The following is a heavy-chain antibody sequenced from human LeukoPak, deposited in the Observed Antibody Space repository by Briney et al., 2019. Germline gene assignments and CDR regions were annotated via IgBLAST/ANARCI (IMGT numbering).Heavy chain of an antibody. D-gene: IGHD6-19*01. J-gene: IGHJ4*02. V-gene: IGHV3-23*01. CDR1: GFSFSDYA. Sequence: GGSLRLSCAASGFSFSDYAMVWVRQAPRKGLEWVSAISASGGSTFYADSVKGRFTISRDNSENTLYLQMNSLRGEDTAVYYCASSSSGWYKFDYWGQGTLVTVSS. CDR3: ASSSSGWYKFDY. CDR2: ISASGGST.